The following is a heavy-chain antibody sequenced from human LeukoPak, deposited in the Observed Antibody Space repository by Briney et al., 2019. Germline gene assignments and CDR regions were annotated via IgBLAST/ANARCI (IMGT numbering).Heavy chain of an antibody. V-gene: IGHV3-21*01. Sequence: GGSLRLSCAASGFTFSSYSMNWVRQAPGKGLEWVSSISSSSSYIYYADSVKGRFTISRDNAKNSLYLQMNSLRAEDTAVYYCAGDRGSSGWYLLFDPWGQGTLVTVSS. CDR2: ISSSSSYI. J-gene: IGHJ5*02. CDR3: AGDRGSSGWYLLFDP. D-gene: IGHD6-19*01. CDR1: GFTFSSYS.